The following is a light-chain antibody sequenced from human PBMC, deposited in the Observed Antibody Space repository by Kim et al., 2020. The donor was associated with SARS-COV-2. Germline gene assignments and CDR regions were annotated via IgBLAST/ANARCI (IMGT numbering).Light chain of an antibody. CDR2: GAS. J-gene: IGKJ5*01. CDR3: QQYGTSPVT. CDR1: QSVSSSY. Sequence: EIVLTQSPGTLSLSPGERATLSCRASQSVSSSYLAWYQQKPGQAPRLLIYGASSRATGIPDRFSGSGSGTDFTLTISRLEPKDFAVYYCQQYGTSPVTFGQGTRLEIK. V-gene: IGKV3-20*01.